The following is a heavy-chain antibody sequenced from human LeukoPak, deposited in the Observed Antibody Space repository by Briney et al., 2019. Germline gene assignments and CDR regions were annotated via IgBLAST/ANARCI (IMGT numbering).Heavy chain of an antibody. CDR3: ASSPAYYYYGMDV. CDR2: IYTSGST. V-gene: IGHV4-4*07. CDR1: GGSISSYY. D-gene: IGHD2-2*01. Sequence: PSETLSLTCTVSGGSISSYYWSWIRQPAGKGLEWIGHIYTSGSTNYNPSLKSRVTMSVDTSKNQFSLKLSSVTAADTAVYYCASSPAYYYYGMDVWGQGTTVTVSS. J-gene: IGHJ6*02.